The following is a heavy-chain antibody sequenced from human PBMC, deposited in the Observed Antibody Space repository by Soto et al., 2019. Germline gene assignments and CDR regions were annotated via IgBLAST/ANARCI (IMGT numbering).Heavy chain of an antibody. CDR2: ISYDGSNK. CDR1: GFTFSSYG. D-gene: IGHD6-19*01. Sequence: GGSLRLSCAASGFTFSSYGMHWVRQAPGKGLEWVAVISYDGSNKYYADSVKGRFTISRDNSKNTLYLQMNSLRAEDTAVYYCAKFEAVAGMFDYWGQGTLVTVSS. J-gene: IGHJ4*02. CDR3: AKFEAVAGMFDY. V-gene: IGHV3-30*18.